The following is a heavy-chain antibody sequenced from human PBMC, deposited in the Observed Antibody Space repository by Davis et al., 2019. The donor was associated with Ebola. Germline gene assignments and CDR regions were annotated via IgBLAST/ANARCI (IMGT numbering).Heavy chain of an antibody. CDR1: GFNVRNNY. D-gene: IGHD5-24*01. CDR2: ISSGGDDR. CDR3: ARDAEDGSGNWFFDF. Sequence: GESLKISCAVSGFNVRNNYLNWVRQAPGKGLEWIAFISSGGDDRYYADSVRGRFTVSRDNAKYSLFLQLNSLRDEDTAQYYCARDAEDGSGNWFFDFRGRGALVTVSS. J-gene: IGHJ2*01. V-gene: IGHV3-48*02.